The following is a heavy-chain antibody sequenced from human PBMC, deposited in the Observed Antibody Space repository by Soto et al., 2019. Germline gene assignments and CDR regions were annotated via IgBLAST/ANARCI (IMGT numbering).Heavy chain of an antibody. CDR2: ISPNSGGT. Sequence: GASVKVSCKASGYTFTGYYMHWVRQAPGQGLEWMGWISPNSGGTNYAQKFQGWVTMTRDTSISTAYMELSRLRSDDTAVYYCARDRYGSGSYTLPYYYYYGMDVWGQGTTVTVSS. J-gene: IGHJ6*02. D-gene: IGHD3-10*01. CDR1: GYTFTGYY. CDR3: ARDRYGSGSYTLPYYYYYGMDV. V-gene: IGHV1-2*04.